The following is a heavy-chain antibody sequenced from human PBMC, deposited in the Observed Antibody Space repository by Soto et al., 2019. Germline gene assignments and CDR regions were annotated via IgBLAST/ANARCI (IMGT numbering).Heavy chain of an antibody. J-gene: IGHJ5*02. CDR3: ARDSYYYDSSGYYGFDP. CDR2: ISAYNGNT. CDR1: GYTFTSYG. Sequence: GASVKVSCKASGYTFTSYGISWVRQAPGQGLEWMGWISAYNGNTNYAQKLQGRVTMTTDTSTSTAYMELRSLRSDDTAVYYCARDSYYYDSSGYYGFDPWGQGTLVTVSS. D-gene: IGHD3-22*01. V-gene: IGHV1-18*01.